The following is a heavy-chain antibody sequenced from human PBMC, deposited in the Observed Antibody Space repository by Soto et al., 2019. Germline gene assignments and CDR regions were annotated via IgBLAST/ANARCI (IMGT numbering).Heavy chain of an antibody. D-gene: IGHD3-3*01. V-gene: IGHV4-61*01. CDR3: ARGLIPYYDFWSGYYTWFDP. Sequence: SETLSLTCTVSGGSVSSGSYYWRWIRQPPGKGLEWIGYIYYSGSTNYNPSLKSRVTISVDTSKNQFSLKLSSVTAADTAVYYCARGLIPYYDFWSGYYTWFDPWGQGTLVTVSS. CDR1: GGSVSSGSYY. CDR2: IYYSGST. J-gene: IGHJ5*02.